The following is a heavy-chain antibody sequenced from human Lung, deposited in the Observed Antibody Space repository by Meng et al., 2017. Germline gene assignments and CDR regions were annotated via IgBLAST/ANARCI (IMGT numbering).Heavy chain of an antibody. CDR1: GGSITSSSYS. CDR2: IYYSWTT. V-gene: IGHV4-39*01. Sequence: QLQLQESGPGLVEPWETLSLTCIFSGGSITSSSYSCGWIRQPPGKGLEWIGYIYYSWTTYYNPSLKSRATISEDTAKNQFSLNLSSVTAADTAVYYCARQVNSDGYPRYFDFWGQGTLVTVSS. J-gene: IGHJ4*02. D-gene: IGHD5-24*01. CDR3: ARQVNSDGYPRYFDF.